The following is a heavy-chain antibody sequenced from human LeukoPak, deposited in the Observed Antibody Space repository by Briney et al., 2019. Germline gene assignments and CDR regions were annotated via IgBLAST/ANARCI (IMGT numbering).Heavy chain of an antibody. Sequence: GGSLRLSCAASGFSFSTYGMHWVRQAPGKGLEWVAFIRYDGSNKYYTDSVKGRFTISRDNSKNTLYLQMNSLRAEDTAVYYCVRGYCSGGSCNSYYYYYYFMDVWGKGTTVTVSS. CDR1: GFSFSTYG. D-gene: IGHD2-15*01. CDR3: VRGYCSGGSCNSYYYYYYFMDV. J-gene: IGHJ6*03. V-gene: IGHV3-30*02. CDR2: IRYDGSNK.